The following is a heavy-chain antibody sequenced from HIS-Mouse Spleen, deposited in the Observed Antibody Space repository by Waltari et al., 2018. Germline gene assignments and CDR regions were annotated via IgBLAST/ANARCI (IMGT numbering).Heavy chain of an antibody. CDR1: GFTFSSYA. Sequence: CAASGFTFSSYAMHWVLQAPGKGLEWVAVISYDGSNKYYADSVKGRFTISRDNSKNTLYLQMNSLRAEDTAVYYCARGPLANWGYRAFDIWGQGTMVTVSS. V-gene: IGHV3-30-3*01. J-gene: IGHJ3*02. CDR2: ISYDGSNK. D-gene: IGHD7-27*01. CDR3: ARGPLANWGYRAFDI.